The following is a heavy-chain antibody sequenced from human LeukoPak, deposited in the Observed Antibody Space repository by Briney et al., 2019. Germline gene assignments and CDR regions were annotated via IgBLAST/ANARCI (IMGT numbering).Heavy chain of an antibody. J-gene: IGHJ3*02. V-gene: IGHV3-30-3*01. CDR2: ISKDGSNK. CDR3: VRDNYYDSSDKPLTAFDI. Sequence: GGSLRLSCAASGFIFSRYAMHWVRQAPGKGLELVAAISKDGSNKYYADSVKGRFTISRDNSKNTLYLQMNSLRAEDTAVYYCVRDNYYDSSDKPLTAFDIWGQGTMVTVSS. CDR1: GFIFSRYA. D-gene: IGHD3-22*01.